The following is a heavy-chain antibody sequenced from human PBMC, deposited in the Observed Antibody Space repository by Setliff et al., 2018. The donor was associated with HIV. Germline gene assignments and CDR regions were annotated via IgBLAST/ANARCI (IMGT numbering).Heavy chain of an antibody. Sequence: PSETLSLTCTVSGGSISSYYWSWIRQPPGKGLEWIGYIYYSGSTNYNPSLKSRVTISVDTSKNQFSLKLSSVTAADTAVYYCARDCKSLGYNFGSGLRPDAAFDIWGQGTMVTVSS. CDR3: ARDCKSLGYNFGSGLRPDAAFDI. V-gene: IGHV4-59*01. CDR1: GGSISSYY. CDR2: IYYSGST. D-gene: IGHD3-3*01. J-gene: IGHJ3*02.